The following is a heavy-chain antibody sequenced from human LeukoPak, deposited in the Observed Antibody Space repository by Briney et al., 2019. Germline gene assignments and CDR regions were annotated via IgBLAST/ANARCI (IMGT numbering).Heavy chain of an antibody. J-gene: IGHJ6*02. CDR2: IKSKSEGGTT. V-gene: IGHV3-15*01. CDR1: GFTFSNAW. CDR3: ARERGYDFWSGYYGMGV. Sequence: PGGSLRLSCAASGFTFSNAWMTWVRQAPGKGLEWVGRIKSKSEGGTTDYAAPVKGRFTISRDDSKNTLYLQMNSLKAEDTAVYYCARERGYDFWSGYYGMGVWGQGTTVTVSS. D-gene: IGHD3-3*01.